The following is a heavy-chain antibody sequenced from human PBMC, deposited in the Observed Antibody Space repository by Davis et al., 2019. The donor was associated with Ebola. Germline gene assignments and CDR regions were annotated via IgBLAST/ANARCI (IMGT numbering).Heavy chain of an antibody. CDR1: RYTFTSYD. Sequence: ASVKVSCKASRYTFTSYDINWVRQAPGQGLEWMGWISAYNGNTNYAQKLQGRVTMTTDTSTSTAYMELSSLRTEDTAVYYCAREVVVVVAATPVTFYYYGMDVWGQGTTVTVSS. J-gene: IGHJ6*02. D-gene: IGHD2-15*01. V-gene: IGHV1-18*01. CDR2: ISAYNGNT. CDR3: AREVVVVVAATPVTFYYYGMDV.